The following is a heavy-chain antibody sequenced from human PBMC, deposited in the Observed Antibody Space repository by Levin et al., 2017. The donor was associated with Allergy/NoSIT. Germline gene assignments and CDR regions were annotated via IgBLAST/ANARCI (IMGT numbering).Heavy chain of an antibody. CDR1: GYTFTSYD. V-gene: IGHV1-8*01. J-gene: IGHJ5*02. CDR3: ARDTLKRWYDIEYNWFDP. Sequence: GESLKISCKASGYTFTSYDINWVRQATGQGLEWMGWMNPNSGNTGYAQKFQGRVTMTRNTSISTAYMELSSLRSEDTAVYYCARDTLKRWYDIEYNWFDPWGQGTLVTVSS. D-gene: IGHD6-13*01. CDR2: MNPNSGNT.